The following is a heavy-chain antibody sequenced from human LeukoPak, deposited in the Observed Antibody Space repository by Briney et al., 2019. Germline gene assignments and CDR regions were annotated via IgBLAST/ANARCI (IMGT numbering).Heavy chain of an antibody. D-gene: IGHD6-13*01. CDR2: ISYDGSNK. V-gene: IGHV3-30-3*01. CDR3: ARDLRRAAAYYFDY. J-gene: IGHJ4*02. Sequence: GRSLRLSCAASGFPFSSYAMHWVRQAPGKGLDWVAVISYDGSNKYYADSVKGRFTISRDNSKNTLYLQMNSLRVEDTALYYCARDLRRAAAYYFDYWGQGTLVTVSS. CDR1: GFPFSSYA.